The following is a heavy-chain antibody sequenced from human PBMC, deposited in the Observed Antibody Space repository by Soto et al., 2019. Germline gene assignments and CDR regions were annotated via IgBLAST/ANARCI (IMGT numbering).Heavy chain of an antibody. J-gene: IGHJ4*02. CDR1: GRSFSDYY. Sequence: SETLSLTCAVHGRSFSDYYSPWIRQPPGKGLEWIGEINDSGRTNYNPSLKSRVTIPVDTSKNQFSLKLTSMTAADTAVYYCARTGHLFDYWGQGISVTVSS. CDR3: ARTGHLFDY. V-gene: IGHV4-34*01. CDR2: INDSGRT.